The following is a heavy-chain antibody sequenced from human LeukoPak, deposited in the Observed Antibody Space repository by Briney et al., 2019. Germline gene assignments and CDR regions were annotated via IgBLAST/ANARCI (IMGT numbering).Heavy chain of an antibody. CDR3: ARGEIRFGHIVVVTGGLGTHFDY. D-gene: IGHD2-21*02. CDR1: GYSISSGYY. CDR2: IYHSGST. Sequence: SETLSLTCTVSGYSISSGYYWGWIRQPPGKGLEWIGSIYHSGSTYYNPSLKSRVTISVDTSKNQFSLKLSSVTAADTAVYYCARGEIRFGHIVVVTGGLGTHFDYWGQGTLVTVSS. J-gene: IGHJ4*02. V-gene: IGHV4-38-2*02.